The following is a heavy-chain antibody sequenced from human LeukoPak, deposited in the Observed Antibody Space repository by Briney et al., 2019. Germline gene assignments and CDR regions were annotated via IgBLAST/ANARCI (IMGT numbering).Heavy chain of an antibody. CDR2: FCGSGGSI. D-gene: IGHD6-19*01. V-gene: IGHV3-23*01. J-gene: IGHJ5*02. Sequence: GRSLSLSCAVSGFTFSSYAMSWVRQAPGKGLEWVSAFCGSGGSIYYADSVKGRFTISRDNSKNTLYLQMNSLRAEDTAVYYCAKVAGKPSGGPSWFDPWGQGTLVTVSS. CDR3: AKVAGKPSGGPSWFDP. CDR1: GFTFSSYA.